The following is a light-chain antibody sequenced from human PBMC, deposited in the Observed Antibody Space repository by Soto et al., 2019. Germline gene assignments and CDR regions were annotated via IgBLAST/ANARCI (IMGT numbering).Light chain of an antibody. CDR2: VAS. Sequence: DIHMTQSPSTLSASVGDRVTITCRASHTISRFLNWYQQKPGKAPKLISVASSLQSGVPSRFSAGGSGTDFTLAISRVEPEDFAVYFCQQYADSPITFGQGTRLEI. V-gene: IGKV1-39*01. J-gene: IGKJ5*01. CDR3: QQYADSPIT. CDR1: HTISRF.